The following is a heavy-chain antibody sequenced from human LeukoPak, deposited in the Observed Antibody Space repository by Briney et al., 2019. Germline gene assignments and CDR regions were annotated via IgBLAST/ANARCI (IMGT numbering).Heavy chain of an antibody. D-gene: IGHD4-17*01. J-gene: IGHJ4*02. CDR1: GFTFSNYA. Sequence: GGSLRLSCAASGFTFSNYAMSWVRQAPGKGLEWVSAISSSSGSTFYADSVKDRFTISRDNSKKTLYLQMNSLRAEDTAVYYCAKAAYGDYTPFDYWGQGTLVTVSS. CDR2: ISSSSGST. V-gene: IGHV3-23*01. CDR3: AKAAYGDYTPFDY.